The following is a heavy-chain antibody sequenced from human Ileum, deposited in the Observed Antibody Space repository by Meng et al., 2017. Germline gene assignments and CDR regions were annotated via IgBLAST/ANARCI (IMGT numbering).Heavy chain of an antibody. Sequence: GGSLRLSCAASGFNFDDYAMNWVRQAPGKGLEWVSGISWNSGTKHYADSVKGRFTISRDNAENTLYLQMNSLRGEDTALYYCVKTSCSGPSCWLGWFDPWGRGALVTVSS. CDR2: ISWNSGTK. CDR3: VKTSCSGPSCWLGWFDP. V-gene: IGHV3-9*01. D-gene: IGHD2-2*01. CDR1: GFNFDDYA. J-gene: IGHJ5*02.